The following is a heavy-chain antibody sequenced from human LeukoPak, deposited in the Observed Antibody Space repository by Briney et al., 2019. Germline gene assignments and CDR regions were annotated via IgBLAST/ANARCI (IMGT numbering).Heavy chain of an antibody. V-gene: IGHV1-2*02. CDR1: GYTFTGYY. CDR3: AREKVGARPEYYYHYYMDV. D-gene: IGHD1-26*01. Sequence: GASVKVSCKASGYTFTGYYMHWVRQAPGQGLEWMGWVNPNSGDTNYAQKFQGRVTMTRDTSISTAYMELSRLRSDDTAVYYCAREKVGARPEYYYHYYMDVWGKGTTVTISS. CDR2: VNPNSGDT. J-gene: IGHJ6*03.